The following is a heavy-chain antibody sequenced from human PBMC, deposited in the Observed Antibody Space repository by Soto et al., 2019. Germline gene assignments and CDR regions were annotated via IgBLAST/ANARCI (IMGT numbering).Heavy chain of an antibody. CDR1: GYSFTSYW. J-gene: IGHJ6*02. CDR3: ARLFGDCSSTSCYTPYYYYGMDV. V-gene: IGHV5-10-1*01. D-gene: IGHD2-2*02. CDR2: IDPSDSYT. Sequence: ESLKISCKGSGYSFTSYWISWVRQMPGKGLEWMGRIDPSDSYTNYSPSFQGHVTISADKSISTAYLQWSSLKASDTAMYYCARLFGDCSSTSCYTPYYYYGMDVWGQGTTVTVSS.